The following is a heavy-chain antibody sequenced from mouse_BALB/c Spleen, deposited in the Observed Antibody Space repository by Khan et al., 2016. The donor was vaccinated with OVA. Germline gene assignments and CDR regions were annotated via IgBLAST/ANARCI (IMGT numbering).Heavy chain of an antibody. CDR3: ARGNYYGYYFDY. CDR1: GYSITSGYA. Sequence: EVQLVESGPGLVKPSQSLSLTCTVTGYSITSGYAWNWIRQFPGNKLEWMGYISYSGVTSYTPSLKSRISITRDTSKNRFFLQLTSVTTEDTATYYCARGNYYGYYFDYWGQGTTLTVSS. D-gene: IGHD1-1*01. V-gene: IGHV3-2*02. CDR2: ISYSGVT. J-gene: IGHJ2*01.